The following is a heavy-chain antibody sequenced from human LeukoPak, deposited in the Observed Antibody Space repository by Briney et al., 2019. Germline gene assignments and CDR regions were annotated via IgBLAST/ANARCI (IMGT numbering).Heavy chain of an antibody. CDR1: GYTFTGYY. Sequence: GASVKVSYKASGYTFTGYYMHWVRQAPGQGLEWMGWINPKSGGTNYAQKFQGRVTMTRDTSISTAYMELSRLRSDDTAVYYCARPAGVSSSWYPDAFDIWGQGTMVTVSS. D-gene: IGHD6-13*01. CDR2: INPKSGGT. J-gene: IGHJ3*02. V-gene: IGHV1-2*02. CDR3: ARPAGVSSSWYPDAFDI.